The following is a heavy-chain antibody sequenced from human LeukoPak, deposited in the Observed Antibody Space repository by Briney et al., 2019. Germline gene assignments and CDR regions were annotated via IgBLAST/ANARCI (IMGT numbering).Heavy chain of an antibody. J-gene: IGHJ6*03. CDR3: AKFYYGSGSYYTDYYYYYMDV. V-gene: IGHV3-30*04. Sequence: GGSLRLSCAASGFTFSSYAMHWVRQAPGKGLEWVAVISYDGSNKYYADSVKGRFTISRDNSKNTLYLQMNSLRAEDTAVYYCAKFYYGSGSYYTDYYYYYMDVWGKGTTVTISS. D-gene: IGHD3-10*01. CDR2: ISYDGSNK. CDR1: GFTFSSYA.